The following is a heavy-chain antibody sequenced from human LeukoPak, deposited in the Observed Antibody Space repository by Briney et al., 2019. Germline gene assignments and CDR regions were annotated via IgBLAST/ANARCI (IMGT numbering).Heavy chain of an antibody. D-gene: IGHD3-10*01. Sequence: GGSLRLSCAASGFTFSSYSMNWVRQAPGKGLEWVSSISSSSSYIYYADSVKGRFTISRDNAKNSLYLQMNSLRAEDTAVYYCARDGMYYYGSGSYYHYGMDVWGQGTTVTVSS. CDR2: ISSSSSYI. CDR3: ARDGMYYYGSGSYYHYGMDV. J-gene: IGHJ6*02. V-gene: IGHV3-21*01. CDR1: GFTFSSYS.